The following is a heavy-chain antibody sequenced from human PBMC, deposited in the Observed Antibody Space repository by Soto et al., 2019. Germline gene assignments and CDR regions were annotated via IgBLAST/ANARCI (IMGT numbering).Heavy chain of an antibody. CDR1: GFTFSSYG. J-gene: IGHJ4*02. V-gene: IGHV3-30*18. CDR2: ISYDGSNN. CDR3: AKEVDIGATMDPYFDY. Sequence: QVQLVESGGGVVQPGRSLRLSCAASGFTFSSYGMHWVRQAPGKGLAWVAVISYDGSNNCYADSVKGRVTISRDNSKNTLYLQMNSLRAKDTAVYYCAKEVDIGATMDPYFDYWGQGTLVTVSS. D-gene: IGHD5-12*01.